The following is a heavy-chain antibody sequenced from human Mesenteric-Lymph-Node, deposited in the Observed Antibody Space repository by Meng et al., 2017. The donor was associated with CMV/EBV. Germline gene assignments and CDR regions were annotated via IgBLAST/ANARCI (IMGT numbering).Heavy chain of an antibody. Sequence: GGSLRLSCAASGFTFSSYWMSWVRQAPGKGLEWVANIKQDGSEKYYVDSVKGRFTISRDNAKNSLYLQMNSLRLEDTAMYYCAKDHCTNAVCSFDFWGQGTLVTVSS. CDR1: GFTFSSYW. J-gene: IGHJ4*02. D-gene: IGHD2-8*01. CDR3: AKDHCTNAVCSFDF. CDR2: IKQDGSEK. V-gene: IGHV3-7*01.